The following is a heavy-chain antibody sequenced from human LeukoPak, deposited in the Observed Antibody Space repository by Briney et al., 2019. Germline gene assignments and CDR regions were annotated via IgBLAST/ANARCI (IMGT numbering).Heavy chain of an antibody. Sequence: PGGSLRLSCAASGFTFNTYWMHWVRQAPWKGLVWVSRINSDGRSTSYADSVKGRFTISRDNAKKTLYLQMNSLRVEETAVYYCARDQGGATRIDYWGQGTLVTVSS. CDR3: ARDQGGATRIDY. CDR2: INSDGRST. CDR1: GFTFNTYW. J-gene: IGHJ4*02. D-gene: IGHD1-26*01. V-gene: IGHV3-74*01.